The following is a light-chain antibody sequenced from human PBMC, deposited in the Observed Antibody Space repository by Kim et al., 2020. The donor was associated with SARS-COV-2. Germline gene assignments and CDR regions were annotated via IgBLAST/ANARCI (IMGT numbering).Light chain of an antibody. J-gene: IGKJ4*01. CDR2: DAS. CDR1: QRVSRY. V-gene: IGKV3-11*01. CDR3: QQRSNGLT. Sequence: SLSPGERATLSCRASQRVSRYLAWYQQKPGQAPRLLIYDASNRATGIPARFSGSGSGTDFTLTISSLEPEDFAVYYCQQRSNGLTFGGGTKVDIK.